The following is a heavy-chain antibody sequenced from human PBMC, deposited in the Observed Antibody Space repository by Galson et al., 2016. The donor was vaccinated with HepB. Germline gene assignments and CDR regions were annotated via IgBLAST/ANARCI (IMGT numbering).Heavy chain of an antibody. CDR3: GRLNKLLPYFDY. J-gene: IGHJ4*02. V-gene: IGHV3-23*01. CDR2: ISGNGANT. CDR1: GFPFDSYS. D-gene: IGHD2-15*01. Sequence: SLRLSCAASGFPFDSYSVNWLRQAPGKGLEWVSTISGNGANTYHAGSVKGRFTVPRDNANNTLYLHMNSLRAEDTATYYCGRLNKLLPYFDYWGQGILVTVTS.